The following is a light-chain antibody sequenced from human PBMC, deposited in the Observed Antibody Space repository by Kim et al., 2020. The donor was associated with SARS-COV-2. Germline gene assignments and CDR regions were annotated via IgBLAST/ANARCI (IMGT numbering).Light chain of an antibody. CDR3: QQYGSSPWT. J-gene: IGKJ1*01. V-gene: IGKV3-20*01. CDR1: QSVSCSY. CDR2: GAS. Sequence: SPGESAALPCRASQSVSCSYLAWYQQKPGQAPRLLIYGASSRSTGIPDRCSGSGYGTDFTLTISRLEPEDFAVYYCQQYGSSPWTFGQGTKVDIK.